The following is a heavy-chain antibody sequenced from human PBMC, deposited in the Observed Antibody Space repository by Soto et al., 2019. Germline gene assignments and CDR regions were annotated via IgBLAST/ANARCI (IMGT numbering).Heavy chain of an antibody. Sequence: GGSLILSCAASGFTCRSYAMSWVRRAPGNGLECVSAISGSGVSIYYADSVKGRFTISRDNSKNTLYLQMNSLRDEDTAVYYCARGGSAERKTERDPCYYKHMDVRGPGAT. J-gene: IGHJ6*02. V-gene: IGHV3-23*01. CDR3: ARGGSAERKTERDPCYYKHMDV. CDR1: GFTCRSYA. D-gene: IGHD2-21*02. CDR2: ISGSGVSI.